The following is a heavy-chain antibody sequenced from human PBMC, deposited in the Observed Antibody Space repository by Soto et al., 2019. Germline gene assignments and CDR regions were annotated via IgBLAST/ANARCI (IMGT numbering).Heavy chain of an antibody. V-gene: IGHV4-59*03. J-gene: IGHJ5*02. CDR3: ARGSIVGATVSGWFDP. Sequence: PSETLSLTCSVSGGSISTYYWSWIRQTPEKGLEWIGYIYYSGITKYNPSLRSRATISVDTSKNQFSLHLTSVTAADTAVYFCARGSIVGATVSGWFDPWGQGTLVTVS. CDR1: GGSISTYY. D-gene: IGHD1-26*01. CDR2: IYYSGIT.